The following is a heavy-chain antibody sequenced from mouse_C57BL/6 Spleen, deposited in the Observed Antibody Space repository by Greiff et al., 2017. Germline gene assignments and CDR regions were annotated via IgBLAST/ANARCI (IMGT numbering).Heavy chain of an antibody. CDR1: GYAFSSSW. V-gene: IGHV1-82*01. D-gene: IGHD3-3*01. Sequence: QVQLQQSGPELVKPGASVKISCKASGYAFSSSWMNWVKQRPGKGLEWIGRIYPGDGDTNYNGKFKGKATLTADKSSSTAYMQLSSLTSEDSAVYFCARTGPRRNYFDYWGQGTTLTVSS. CDR3: ARTGPRRNYFDY. CDR2: IYPGDGDT. J-gene: IGHJ2*01.